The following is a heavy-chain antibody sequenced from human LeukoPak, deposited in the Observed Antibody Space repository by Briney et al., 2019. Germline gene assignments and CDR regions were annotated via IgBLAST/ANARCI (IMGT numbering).Heavy chain of an antibody. D-gene: IGHD3-10*01. Sequence: SETLSLTCTVSGGSISSYYWNWIRQPAGKGLEWVGRIYTSGSTNYNPSLKSRVSMSVDTSKNQFSLKLSSVTAADTAVYYCARDQDYYGSGSYGPDHWGQGILVTVSS. J-gene: IGHJ5*02. CDR3: ARDQDYYGSGSYGPDH. CDR2: IYTSGST. CDR1: GGSISSYY. V-gene: IGHV4-4*07.